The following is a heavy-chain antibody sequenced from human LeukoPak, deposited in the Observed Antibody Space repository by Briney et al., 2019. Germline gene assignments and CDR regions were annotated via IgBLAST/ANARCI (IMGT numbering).Heavy chain of an antibody. Sequence: GASVKVSCKASGYTFTGYYMHWVRQAPGQGLEWKGRINPNSGGTNYAQKFQGRVTMTRDTSISTAYMELSRLRSDDTAVYYCARSVPIGGFDPWGQGTLVTVSS. CDR3: ARSVPIGGFDP. CDR2: INPNSGGT. CDR1: GYTFTGYY. V-gene: IGHV1-2*06. J-gene: IGHJ5*02. D-gene: IGHD2-2*01.